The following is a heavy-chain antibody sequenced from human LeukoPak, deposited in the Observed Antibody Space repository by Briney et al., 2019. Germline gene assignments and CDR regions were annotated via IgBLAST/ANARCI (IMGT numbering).Heavy chain of an antibody. CDR2: INPSGGYT. J-gene: IGHJ4*02. CDR1: GYTFTSYY. CDR3: ARDNYYGSGSY. V-gene: IGHV1-46*01. D-gene: IGHD3-10*01. Sequence: GASVKVSCKASGYTFTSYYLHWVRQAPGQGLEWMGIINPSGGYTDYAQKFQGRVTLTRDTSTSTVYIELSSLRSEDTAVYYCARDNYYGSGSYWGQGTLVTVSS.